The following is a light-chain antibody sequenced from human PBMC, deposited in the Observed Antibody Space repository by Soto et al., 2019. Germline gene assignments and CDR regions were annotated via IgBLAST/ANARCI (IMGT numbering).Light chain of an antibody. CDR3: CSYAGSYTWV. CDR2: DVS. CDR1: SSDVGDYDF. Sequence: QPVLTQPRSVSGSPGQSVTISCTGTSSDVGDYDFVSWYHQHPGKVPKLIIFDVSERPSGVPDRFSGSKSGNTASLTISGLQAEDEGVYYCCSYAGSYTWVFGGGTKLTVL. J-gene: IGLJ3*02. V-gene: IGLV2-11*01.